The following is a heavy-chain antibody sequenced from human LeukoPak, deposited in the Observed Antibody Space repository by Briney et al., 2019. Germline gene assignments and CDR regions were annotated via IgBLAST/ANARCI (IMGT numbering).Heavy chain of an antibody. CDR3: AREGIAVASDAFDI. V-gene: IGHV4-34*01. D-gene: IGHD6-19*01. J-gene: IGHJ3*02. CDR2: INHSGST. CDR1: GGSFSGYY. Sequence: PSETLSLTCAIYGGSFSGYYWSWIRQPPGKWLEWIGEINHSGSTYYNPSLKSRVTISVDTSKNQFSLKLSSVTAADTAVYYCAREGIAVASDAFDIWGQGTMVTVSS.